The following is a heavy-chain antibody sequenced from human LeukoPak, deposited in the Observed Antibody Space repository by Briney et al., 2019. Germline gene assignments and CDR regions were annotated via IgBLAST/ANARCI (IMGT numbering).Heavy chain of an antibody. J-gene: IGHJ3*02. Sequence: GGSLRLSCAASGFNLGRYAMSWVRQAPGRGLEWVSCINTGETTFYADSVKGRFTISRDNSKNTLYLQMNSLRAEDTAVYYCAKVEWLSDFDIWGQGTMVTVSS. CDR3: AKVEWLSDFDI. D-gene: IGHD3-3*01. CDR1: GFNLGRYA. V-gene: IGHV3-23*01. CDR2: INTGETT.